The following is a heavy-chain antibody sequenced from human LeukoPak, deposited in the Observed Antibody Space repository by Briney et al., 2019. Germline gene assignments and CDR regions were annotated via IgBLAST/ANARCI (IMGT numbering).Heavy chain of an antibody. D-gene: IGHD4-23*01. CDR2: ISGGGGAT. J-gene: IGHJ5*02. Sequence: PGGSLRLSCAASGFTFSDYAMAWVRQAPGKGLGWVSSISGGGGATSYADSVKGRFTISRDNHVNTLYLQMDILRVEDTAVYYCARDRVVTPYNWFDPWGQGTLVTVSS. CDR1: GFTFSDYA. CDR3: ARDRVVTPYNWFDP. V-gene: IGHV3-23*01.